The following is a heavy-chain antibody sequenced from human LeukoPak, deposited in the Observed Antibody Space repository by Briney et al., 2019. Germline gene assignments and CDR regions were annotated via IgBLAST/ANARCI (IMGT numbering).Heavy chain of an antibody. Sequence: WASVKVSCKASGGTFSSYAISWVRPAPGQGLEWMGRIIPILGIANYAQKFQGRVTITADNSTSTAYMELSSLRSEDTAVYYCARGEPYDSVWGSYSYWGQGTLVAVSS. J-gene: IGHJ4*02. CDR3: ARGEPYDSVWGSYSY. CDR2: IIPILGIA. V-gene: IGHV1-69*04. CDR1: GGTFSSYA. D-gene: IGHD3-16*01.